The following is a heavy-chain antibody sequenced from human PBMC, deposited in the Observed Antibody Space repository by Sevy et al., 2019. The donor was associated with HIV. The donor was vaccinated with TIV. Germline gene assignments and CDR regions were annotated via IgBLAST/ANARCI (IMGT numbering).Heavy chain of an antibody. D-gene: IGHD6-6*01. CDR1: GFTFSIYG. V-gene: IGHV3-30*02. CDR3: AKDLTGRYSSSSGDFDY. CDR2: IRYDGSTK. J-gene: IGHJ4*02. Sequence: GWSLRLSCAASGFTFSIYGMHWVRQAPGKGLEWVACIRYDGSTKYYADSVKGRFTISRDNSKNTLYLQMNSLRAEDTAVYYCAKDLTGRYSSSSGDFDYWGQGTLVTVSS.